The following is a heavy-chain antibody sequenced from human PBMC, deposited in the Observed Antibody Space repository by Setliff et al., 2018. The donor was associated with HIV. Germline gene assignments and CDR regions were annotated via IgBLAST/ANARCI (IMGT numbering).Heavy chain of an antibody. V-gene: IGHV3-23*01. CDR3: AKGADPGSSGHYAPYFFDC. Sequence: GRSLQISCAASGFTFRRYDMSWVRPAPGKGLEWVSVISGSGGSTHYADSVKGRFTISRDNSKNTLYLQMKNLRAEDTAVYYCAKGADPGSSGHYAPYFFDCWGQGTQVTVSS. J-gene: IGHJ4*02. D-gene: IGHD3-22*01. CDR1: GFTFRRYD. CDR2: ISGSGGST.